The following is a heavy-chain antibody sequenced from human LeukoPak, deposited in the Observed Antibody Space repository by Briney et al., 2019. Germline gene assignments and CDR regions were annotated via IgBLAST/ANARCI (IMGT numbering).Heavy chain of an antibody. Sequence: PGGSLRLSCAASGFTFSSYWMHWVRQAPGKGLVWVAHIHSDEISTAYADSVKGRFTISRDNSMNTLYLQMNSLRAEDTAVYYCARDTPAAGTRYFDYWGQGTLVTVSS. CDR3: ARDTPAAGTRYFDY. CDR1: GFTFSSYW. D-gene: IGHD6-13*01. CDR2: IHSDEIST. J-gene: IGHJ4*02. V-gene: IGHV3-74*01.